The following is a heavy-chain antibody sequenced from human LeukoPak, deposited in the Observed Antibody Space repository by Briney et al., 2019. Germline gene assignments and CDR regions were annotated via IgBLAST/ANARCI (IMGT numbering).Heavy chain of an antibody. CDR1: GFTVSSNY. Sequence: GGSLRLSXAASGFTVSSNYMSWVRQTPGKGLEWISVIYSGGSTYYADSVKGRFTISRDNSKNTLYLQMNSLRAEDTAVYYCARAPYGDYGYDYWGQGTLVTVSS. CDR3: ARAPYGDYGYDY. CDR2: IYSGGST. D-gene: IGHD4-17*01. V-gene: IGHV3-66*02. J-gene: IGHJ4*02.